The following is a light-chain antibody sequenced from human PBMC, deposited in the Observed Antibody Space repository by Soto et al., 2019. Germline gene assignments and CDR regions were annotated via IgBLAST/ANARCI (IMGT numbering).Light chain of an antibody. Sequence: DIQMTQSPSSVSASVGDKVTITCRASQGVSSWVAWYQQKPGKAPKVLIYDASKLQSGVPSRFSGSGSGTDFTLTINNLQPADFATYYCQQANSFPVTFGGGTKWAIK. CDR3: QQANSFPVT. CDR2: DAS. CDR1: QGVSSW. J-gene: IGKJ4*01. V-gene: IGKV1-12*01.